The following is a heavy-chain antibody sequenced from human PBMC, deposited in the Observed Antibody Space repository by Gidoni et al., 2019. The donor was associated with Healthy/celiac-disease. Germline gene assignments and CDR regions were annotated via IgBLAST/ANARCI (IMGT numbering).Heavy chain of an antibody. CDR2: IRYDGSNK. V-gene: IGHV3-30*02. D-gene: IGHD5-12*01. CDR1: GFTFSSYG. Sequence: QVQLVESGGGVVQPGGSLRLSCAASGFTFSSYGMHWVRQAPGKGLGWVAFIRYDGSNKYYADSVKGRFTISRDNSKNTLYLQMNSLRAEDTAVYYCAKGRGYSGYDFDYWGQGTLVTVSS. CDR3: AKGRGYSGYDFDY. J-gene: IGHJ4*02.